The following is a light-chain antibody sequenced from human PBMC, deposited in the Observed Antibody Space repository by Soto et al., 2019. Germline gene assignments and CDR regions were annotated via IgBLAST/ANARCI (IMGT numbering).Light chain of an antibody. CDR2: EGS. CDR3: CSYAGSSTFPYV. Sequence: QSALTQPASVSGSPGQSITISSTGTSSDVGSYNLVSWYQQHPGKAPKLMIYEGSKRPSGVSNRFSGSKSGNTASLTISGLQAEDEADYYCCSYAGSSTFPYVFGTGTKSPS. V-gene: IGLV2-23*03. J-gene: IGLJ1*01. CDR1: SSDVGSYNL.